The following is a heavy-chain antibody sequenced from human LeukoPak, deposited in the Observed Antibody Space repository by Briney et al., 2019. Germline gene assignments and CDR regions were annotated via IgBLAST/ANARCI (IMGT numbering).Heavy chain of an antibody. V-gene: IGHV1-46*02. CDR2: INPSGRSA. D-gene: IGHD1-1*01. Sequence: GASVTLSCKASPYTFNKYYIHWVRQAPGQGLEWMGVINPSGRSASYAQRFQGRVTMTRDTSTSTVYMDLSSLRSEDTAVYYCARDSVELERRNWFDPWGQGTLVTVSS. CDR1: PYTFNKYY. J-gene: IGHJ5*02. CDR3: ARDSVELERRNWFDP.